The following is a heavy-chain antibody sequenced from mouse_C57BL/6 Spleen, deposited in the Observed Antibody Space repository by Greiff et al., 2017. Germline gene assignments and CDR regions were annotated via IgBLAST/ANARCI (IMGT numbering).Heavy chain of an antibody. Sequence: QVQLKESGAELARPGASVKLSCKASGYTFTSYGISWVKQRTGQGLEWIGEIYPSSGNTYYNEKFKGKATLTADKSSSTAYMERRSLTSEDSAVYFSARDDGPLWYFDVWGTGTTVTVSS. V-gene: IGHV1-81*01. CDR3: ARDDGPLWYFDV. CDR1: GYTFTSYG. D-gene: IGHD1-1*01. CDR2: IYPSSGNT. J-gene: IGHJ1*03.